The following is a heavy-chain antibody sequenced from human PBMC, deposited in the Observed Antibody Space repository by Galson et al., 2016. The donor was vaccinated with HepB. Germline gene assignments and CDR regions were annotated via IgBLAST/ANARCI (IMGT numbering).Heavy chain of an antibody. D-gene: IGHD4-11*01. V-gene: IGHV3-33*06. CDR3: AKVATPNRNYENWFDS. J-gene: IGHJ5*01. CDR2: IWYDGTSK. Sequence: SLRLSCAASGFTFSSYWMSWVRQAPGKGLEWVAVIWYDGTSKYYVDSVKGRFTISRDNSKNTLNLQMNSLRAEDTAVYYCAKVATPNRNYENWFDSWSQGTLVTVSS. CDR1: GFTFSSYW.